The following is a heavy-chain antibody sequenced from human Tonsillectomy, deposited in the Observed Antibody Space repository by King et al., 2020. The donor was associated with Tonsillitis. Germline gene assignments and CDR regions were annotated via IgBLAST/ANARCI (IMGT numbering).Heavy chain of an antibody. D-gene: IGHD1-26*01. CDR3: ARDPGWDSGSFPDY. J-gene: IGHJ4*02. CDR2: ISYDGSNK. Sequence: VQLVESGGGVVQPGRSLRLSCAASGFTFSTYALHWVRQAPGKGLEWVAVISYDGSNKYYADSVKGRFTISRDSSKNTLYLQMSSLRAEDTAVYYCARDPGWDSGSFPDYWGQGTLVTVSS. CDR1: GFTFSTYA. V-gene: IGHV3-30-3*01.